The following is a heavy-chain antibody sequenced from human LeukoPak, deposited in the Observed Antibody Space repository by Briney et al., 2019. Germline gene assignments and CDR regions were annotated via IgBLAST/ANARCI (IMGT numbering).Heavy chain of an antibody. D-gene: IGHD3-16*01. CDR2: ITSDGSTT. CDR1: GFTFSSYW. Sequence: GGSLRLSCAASGFTFSSYWMQWVRQAPGKGLVWVSRITSDGSTTTYADFVQGRFSISRDNAKHSLHLQMNSLRAEDTAVYYCARWGVPIYYYYMDVWGKGTTVTVSS. V-gene: IGHV3-74*01. J-gene: IGHJ6*03. CDR3: ARWGVPIYYYYMDV.